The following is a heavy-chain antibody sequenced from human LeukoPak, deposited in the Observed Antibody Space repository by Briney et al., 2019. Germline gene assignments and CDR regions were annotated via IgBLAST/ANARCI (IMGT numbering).Heavy chain of an antibody. CDR3: ARDTRKNYERDYVADY. CDR2: IKQDGSEK. J-gene: IGHJ4*02. V-gene: IGHV3-7*01. D-gene: IGHD3-16*01. Sequence: GGSLRLSCAASGFTFSSYWMSWVRQAPGKGLEWVANIKQDGSEKYYVDSVKGRFTISRDNAKNSLYLQMNSLRAEDTAVYYCARDTRKNYERDYVADYWGQGTLVTVSS. CDR1: GFTFSSYW.